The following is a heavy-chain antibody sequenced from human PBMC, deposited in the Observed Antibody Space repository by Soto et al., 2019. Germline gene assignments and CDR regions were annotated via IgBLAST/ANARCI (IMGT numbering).Heavy chain of an antibody. D-gene: IGHD4-17*01. V-gene: IGHV4-4*07. Sequence: TLSLTCSVSGGSISKFYWSWIRKTAGKGLEWMGRVYATGTTDYNPSLRSRVAMSVDISKKTFSLRLTSVTAADTGVYYCVRDGSKTLRDWFDTWGQGKLVTVSS. J-gene: IGHJ5*02. CDR2: VYATGTT. CDR1: GGSISKFY. CDR3: VRDGSKTLRDWFDT.